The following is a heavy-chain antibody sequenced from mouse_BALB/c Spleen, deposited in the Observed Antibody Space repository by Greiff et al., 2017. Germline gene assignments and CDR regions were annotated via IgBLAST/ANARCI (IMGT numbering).Heavy chain of an antibody. CDR1: GYTFTSYV. CDR2: INPYNDGT. V-gene: IGHV1-14*01. Sequence: VQLQQSGPELVKPGASVKMSCKASGYTFTSYVMHWVKQKPGQGLEWIGYINPYNDGTKYNEKFKGKATLTSDKSSSTAYMELSSLTSEDSAVYYCARVVFYDGYSMDYWGQGTSVTVSS. CDR3: ARVVFYDGYSMDY. J-gene: IGHJ4*01. D-gene: IGHD2-3*01.